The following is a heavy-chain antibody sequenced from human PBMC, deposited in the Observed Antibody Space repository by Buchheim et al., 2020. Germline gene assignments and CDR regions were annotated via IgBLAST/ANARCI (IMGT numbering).Heavy chain of an antibody. Sequence: VQLVESGGGLVQPGGSLRLSCAASGFTVSSNYMSWVRQAPGKGLEWVSYISSSGSTIYYADSVKGRFTISRDNAKNSLYLQMNSLRAEDTAVYDCTRIRGYCSGGSCYSVGFWFDPWGQGTL. J-gene: IGHJ5*02. CDR1: GFTVSSNY. V-gene: IGHV3-11*01. CDR3: TRIRGYCSGGSCYSVGFWFDP. CDR2: ISSSGSTI. D-gene: IGHD2-15*01.